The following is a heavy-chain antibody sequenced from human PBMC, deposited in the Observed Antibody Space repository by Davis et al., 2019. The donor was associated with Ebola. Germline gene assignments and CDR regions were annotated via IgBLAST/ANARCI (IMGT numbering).Heavy chain of an antibody. CDR2: IYYSGST. CDR1: GGSISSGGYY. CDR3: ARDHSGYRYYYYMDV. Sequence: LRLSCTVSGGSISSGGYYWSWIRQPPGKGLEWIGYIYYSGSTYYNPSLKSRVTISVDTSKNQFSLKLSSVTAADTAVYYCARDHSGYRYYYYMDVWGKGTTVTVSS. V-gene: IGHV4-30-4*08. J-gene: IGHJ6*03. D-gene: IGHD5-12*01.